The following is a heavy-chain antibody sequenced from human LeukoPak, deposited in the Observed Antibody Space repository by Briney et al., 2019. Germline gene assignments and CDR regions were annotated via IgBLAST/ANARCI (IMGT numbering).Heavy chain of an antibody. V-gene: IGHV3-33*01. D-gene: IGHD1-1*01. J-gene: IGHJ4*02. CDR3: ARALSWKEYYFDF. CDR2: IWYDGSNK. Sequence: GGSLRLSRSASGFTFCSYGMHWVSQAPSNGLDWSAVIWYDGSNKYYADYVKGRFTMSRDNSKNTLYLQMNSLRAEDTAVYYCARALSWKEYYFDFWGQGTLVTVSS. CDR1: GFTFCSYG.